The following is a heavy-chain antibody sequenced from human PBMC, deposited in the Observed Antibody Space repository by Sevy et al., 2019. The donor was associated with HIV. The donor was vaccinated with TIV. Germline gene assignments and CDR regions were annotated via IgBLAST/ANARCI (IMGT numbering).Heavy chain of an antibody. CDR3: ARDPINLVPAAIYYYGMDV. V-gene: IGHV3-23*01. CDR1: GFTFNTHA. D-gene: IGHD2-2*01. J-gene: IGHJ6*02. CDR2: ISGTGSST. Sequence: GGSLRLSCAASGFTFNTHAMNWVRQAPGKGLEWVSVISGTGSSTYYADSVKGRFTISRDNSKNTLYLQMNSLRAEDTAVYYCARDPINLVPAAIYYYGMDVWGQGTTVTVSS.